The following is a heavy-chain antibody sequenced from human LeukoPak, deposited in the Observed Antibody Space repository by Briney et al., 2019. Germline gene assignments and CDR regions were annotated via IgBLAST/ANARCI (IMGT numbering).Heavy chain of an antibody. D-gene: IGHD3-10*01. CDR2: ISGSGGST. J-gene: IGHJ4*02. CDR3: AKGDGSGSYYNRGPFDY. V-gene: IGHV3-23*01. CDR1: GFTFSSYA. Sequence: PGGSLRLSCAASGFTFSSYAMSWVRQAPGKELEWVSAISGSGGSTYYADSVKGRFTISRDNSKNTLYLQMNSLRAEDTAVYYCAKGDGSGSYYNRGPFDYWGQGTLVTVSS.